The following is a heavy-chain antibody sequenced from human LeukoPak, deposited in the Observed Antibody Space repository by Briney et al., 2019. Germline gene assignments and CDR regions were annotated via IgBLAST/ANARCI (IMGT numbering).Heavy chain of an antibody. CDR2: IYHSGSI. V-gene: IGHV4-39*01. Sequence: SETLSLTCTVSGDSLGNGMYYWGWIRQAPGKGLTWIGSIYHSGSIFYNASFESRVAMSVDPSNNQFSLRLTSVTAADTAVYYCARLCQVTTRAKFEHWGQGILVTVSS. CDR3: ARLCQVTTRAKFEH. J-gene: IGHJ4*02. CDR1: GDSLGNGMYY. D-gene: IGHD4-17*01.